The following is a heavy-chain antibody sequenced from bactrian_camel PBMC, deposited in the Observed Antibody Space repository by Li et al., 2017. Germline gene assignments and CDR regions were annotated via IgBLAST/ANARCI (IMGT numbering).Heavy chain of an antibody. CDR1: GFTYDNFD. J-gene: IGHJ4*01. V-gene: IGHV3S42*01. Sequence: VQLVESGGGSVQAGWSLRLSCAASGFTYDNFDNYCMGWFRQPPGKAREGVAAIEDDGETSYAESVEGRFTISRDNAKNTLYLQMNSLKIEDTAVYYCALGSSRQATMTARGKGTQVTVS. D-gene: IGHD3*01. CDR2: IEDDGET.